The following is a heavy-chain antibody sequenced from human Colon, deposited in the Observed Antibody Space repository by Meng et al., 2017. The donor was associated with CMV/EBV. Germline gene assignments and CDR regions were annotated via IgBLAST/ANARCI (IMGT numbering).Heavy chain of an antibody. CDR1: GFTFRTNT. CDR2: FSAEDEST. Sequence: GGSLRLSCVVSGFTFRTNTVNWVRQAPGKGLEWVSSFSAEDESTLYADSVKGRFTISRDNAKNSLSLHMNNLRVEDTAIYYCARERDMVGAPSYLEAFDIWGRGTMVTVSS. J-gene: IGHJ3*02. CDR3: ARERDMVGAPSYLEAFDI. V-gene: IGHV3-21*01. D-gene: IGHD1-26*01.